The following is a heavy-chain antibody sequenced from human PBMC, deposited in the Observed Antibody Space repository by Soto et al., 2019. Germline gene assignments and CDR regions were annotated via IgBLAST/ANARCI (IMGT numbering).Heavy chain of an antibody. CDR2: INADNGDS. V-gene: IGHV1-3*01. CDR1: GYAFTSYT. J-gene: IGHJ4*02. CDR3: ARDTGSGLRVEPGIFEY. D-gene: IGHD1-26*01. Sequence: QVQLVQSGAEVKKPGASVKVSCNPSGYAFTSYTMHWVRQAPGQGLEWMGWINADNGDSKYSQKFQGRVTITRDTSASIAYMELSSLGSEDTAVYYCARDTGSGLRVEPGIFEYWGQGTLVTVSS.